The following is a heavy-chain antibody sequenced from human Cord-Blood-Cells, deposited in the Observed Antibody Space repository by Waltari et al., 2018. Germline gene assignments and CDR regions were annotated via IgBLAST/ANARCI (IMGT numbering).Heavy chain of an antibody. J-gene: IGHJ3*02. Sequence: QVQLVESGGGVVKPGRSLRLSCAASGFTFSSYGMHWVRQAPGKGMEWVAVIWYDGSNKYYADSVKGRFTISRDNSKNTLYLQMNSLRAEDTAVYYCARDLVGANDAFDIWGQGTMVTVSS. CDR2: IWYDGSNK. CDR1: GFTFSSYG. D-gene: IGHD1-26*01. V-gene: IGHV3-33*01. CDR3: ARDLVGANDAFDI.